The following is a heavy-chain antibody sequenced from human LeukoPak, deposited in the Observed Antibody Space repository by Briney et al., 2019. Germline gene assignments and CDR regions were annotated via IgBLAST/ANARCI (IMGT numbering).Heavy chain of an antibody. J-gene: IGHJ4*02. D-gene: IGHD2-21*01. Sequence: PGGSLRLSCVGSGFTFHSHAMSWVRQAPYENGGTTYYADSVKGRFSISRDNSKNTLYLQMDSLRGEDTAVYYCAKDFRIGYSAHFDYWGQGALVTVSS. CDR2: ENGGTT. CDR3: AKDFRIGYSAHFDY. V-gene: IGHV3-23*01. CDR1: GFTFHSHA.